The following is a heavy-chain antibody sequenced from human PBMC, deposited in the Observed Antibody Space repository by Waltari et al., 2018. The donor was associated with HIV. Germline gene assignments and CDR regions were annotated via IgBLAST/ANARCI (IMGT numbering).Heavy chain of an antibody. V-gene: IGHV3-7*01. Sequence: EVQLVESGGGLVQPGGSLRLSCAASGFAFGNHWGTWVRQDPGKGLEWLANINPDGSETYHVDSAKGRFTISRDNAKNSLYLQMNSLRVEDTAVYYCARAGGAWNRFDYWGQGTLVTVSS. J-gene: IGHJ4*02. CDR1: GFAFGNHW. CDR2: INPDGSET. CDR3: ARAGGAWNRFDY. D-gene: IGHD1-1*01.